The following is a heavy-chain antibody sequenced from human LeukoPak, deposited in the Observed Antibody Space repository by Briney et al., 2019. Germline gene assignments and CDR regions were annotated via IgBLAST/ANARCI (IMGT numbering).Heavy chain of an antibody. CDR3: ARDIGIAARRRGIYYYYYMDV. CDR1: GYTLTSYY. CDR2: IIPIFGTA. V-gene: IGHV1-69*06. J-gene: IGHJ6*03. D-gene: IGHD6-6*01. Sequence: ASVKVSCKASGYTLTSYYMHWVRQAPGQGLEWMGGIIPIFGTANYAQKFQGRVTITADKSTSTAYMELSSLRSEDTAVYYCARDIGIAARRRGIYYYYYMDVWGKGTTVTASS.